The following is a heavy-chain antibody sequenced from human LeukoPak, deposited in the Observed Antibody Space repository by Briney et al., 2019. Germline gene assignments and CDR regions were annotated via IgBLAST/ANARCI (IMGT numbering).Heavy chain of an antibody. Sequence: SETLSLTCTVSGGSISSGGYYWRWIRQHPGKGLEWIGYIYYRGRSTYYNPSLKSRVTISVDTSKNQFSLKLSSVTAADTAVYYCARVQCLSSRPFDYWGQGTLVTVSS. J-gene: IGHJ4*02. CDR2: IYYRGRST. CDR1: GGSISSGGYY. V-gene: IGHV4-31*03. CDR3: ARVQCLSSRPFDY. D-gene: IGHD4-11*01.